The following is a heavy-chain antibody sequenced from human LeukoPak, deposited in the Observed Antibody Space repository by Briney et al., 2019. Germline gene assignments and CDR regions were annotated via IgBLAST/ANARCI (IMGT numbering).Heavy chain of an antibody. V-gene: IGHV1-18*01. Sequence: ASVKVSCKASGYTFTSYGISWVRQAPGQGLEWMGWINAYNGNTNYAQKLQGRVTMTTDTSTSTAYMELRSLRSDDTAVYYCAIDLSEYNWFDFDDWGQGTLVTVSS. CDR3: AIDLSEYNWFDFDD. CDR1: GYTFTSYG. D-gene: IGHD1-1*01. J-gene: IGHJ4*02. CDR2: INAYNGNT.